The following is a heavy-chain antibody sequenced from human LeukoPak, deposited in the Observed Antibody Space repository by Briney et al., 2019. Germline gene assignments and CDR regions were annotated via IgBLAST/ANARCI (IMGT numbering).Heavy chain of an antibody. J-gene: IGHJ6*02. CDR1: GFTFSSYA. Sequence: GGSLRLSCAASGFTFSSYAMSWVRQAPGKGLEWVSSISGSGGSTYYADSVKGRFTISRDHSKNTLYLQINSLRAEDTAIYYCAKAIVPTDYSYGMDVWGQGTTVTVSS. V-gene: IGHV3-23*01. D-gene: IGHD5-12*01. CDR3: AKAIVPTDYSYGMDV. CDR2: ISGSGGST.